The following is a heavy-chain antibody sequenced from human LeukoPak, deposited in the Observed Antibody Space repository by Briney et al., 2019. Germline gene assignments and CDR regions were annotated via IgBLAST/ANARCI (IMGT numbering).Heavy chain of an antibody. J-gene: IGHJ6*04. D-gene: IGHD4-11*01. CDR2: MGTAGDT. V-gene: IGHV3-13*01. CDR1: D. CDR3: ARAQSTVTTYMDV. Sequence: DXXWVXQAXXXGLEWVSAMGTAGDTYYPGSVKGRFTISRENAKNSLYLQMNSLRAGDTAVYYCARAQSTVTTYMDVWGKGTTVTVSS.